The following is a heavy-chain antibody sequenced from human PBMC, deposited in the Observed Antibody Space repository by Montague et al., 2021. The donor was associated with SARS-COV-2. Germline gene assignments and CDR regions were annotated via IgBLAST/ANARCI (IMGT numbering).Heavy chain of an antibody. D-gene: IGHD1-1*01. CDR1: GVSVSSNRAS. CDR3: ARTTALAASADGLDV. Sequence: CAISGVSVSSNRASWNWIRQPPSRGLEWLGRTYYRSKWFNDYSVSVSSRITIDPDTSKNVFSLHLRSVTPEDTAVYFCARTTALAASADGLDVWGPGTLISVSS. V-gene: IGHV6-1*01. J-gene: IGHJ3*01. CDR2: TYYRSKWFN.